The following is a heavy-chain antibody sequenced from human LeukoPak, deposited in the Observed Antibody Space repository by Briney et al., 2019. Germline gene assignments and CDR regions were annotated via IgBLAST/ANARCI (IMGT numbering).Heavy chain of an antibody. Sequence: PGGSLRLSRAASGFTLSSYRMNWVRQAPGKGLEWVSSISSSSSYIYYADSVKGRFTISRDNAKNSLYLQMNSLRAEDTAVYYCARDYYDILTGYALWGDYWGQGTLVTVSS. CDR1: GFTLSSYR. D-gene: IGHD3-9*01. V-gene: IGHV3-21*01. CDR2: ISSSSSYI. J-gene: IGHJ4*02. CDR3: ARDYYDILTGYALWGDY.